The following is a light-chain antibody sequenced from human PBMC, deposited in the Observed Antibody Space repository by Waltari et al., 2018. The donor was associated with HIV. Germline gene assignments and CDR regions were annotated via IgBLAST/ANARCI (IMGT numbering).Light chain of an antibody. J-gene: IGLJ3*02. CDR1: DSHIVSYNY. CDR2: DAN. CDR3: SSYISGSTLV. Sequence: QTVLTQPASVSGSLGQSITISCIRADSHIVSYNYVSWYQHHPDKAPKLIIYDANSRPSGISFRFSGFQSGNTASLTISGLQTEDEADYYCSSYISGSTLVFGGGTKVTVL. V-gene: IGLV2-14*01.